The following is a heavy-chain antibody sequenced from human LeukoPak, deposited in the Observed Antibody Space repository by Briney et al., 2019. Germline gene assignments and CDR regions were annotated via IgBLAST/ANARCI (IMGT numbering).Heavy chain of an antibody. D-gene: IGHD3-10*01. V-gene: IGHV3-53*01. J-gene: IGHJ4*02. Sequence: PGGSLRLSCAASGFTVSNNYMSWVRQAPGKGLEWVSVIYSGGSTYYADSVKGRFTISRDNSKNTLYLQMNSLRAEDTAVYYCARGSSGSGSYYNGLYYWGQGTLVTVSS. CDR3: ARGSSGSGSYYNGLYY. CDR2: IYSGGST. CDR1: GFTVSNNY.